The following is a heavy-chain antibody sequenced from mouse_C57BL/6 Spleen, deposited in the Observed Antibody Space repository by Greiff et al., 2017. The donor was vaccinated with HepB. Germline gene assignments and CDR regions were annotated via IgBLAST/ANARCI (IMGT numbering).Heavy chain of an antibody. CDR1: GYTFTDYE. D-gene: IGHD2-3*01. J-gene: IGHJ2*01. CDR2: IDPETGGT. V-gene: IGHV1-15*01. CDR3: TRSYDGYYFDY. Sequence: QVQLQQSGAELVRPGASVTLSCKASGYTFTDYEMHWVKQTPVHGLEWIGAIDPETGGTAYNQKFKGKAILTADKSSSTAYMELRSLTSEDSAFYYCTRSYDGYYFDYWGQGTTLTVSS.